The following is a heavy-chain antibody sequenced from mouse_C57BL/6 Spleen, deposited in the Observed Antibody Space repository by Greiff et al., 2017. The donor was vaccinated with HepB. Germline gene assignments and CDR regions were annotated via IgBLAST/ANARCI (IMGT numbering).Heavy chain of an antibody. CDR2: IDPSDSET. V-gene: IGHV1-52*01. D-gene: IGHD1-3*01. CDR3: ARAGDNPWFAY. Sequence: VQLQQPGAELVRPGSSVKLSCKASGYTFTSYWMHWVKQRPIQGLEWIGNIDPSDSETHYNQKFKDKATLTVDKSSSTAYMQLSSLTSEDSAVYYCARAGDNPWFAYWGQGTLVTVSA. CDR1: GYTFTSYW. J-gene: IGHJ3*01.